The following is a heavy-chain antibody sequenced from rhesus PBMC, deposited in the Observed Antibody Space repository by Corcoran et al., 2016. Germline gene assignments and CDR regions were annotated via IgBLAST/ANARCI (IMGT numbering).Heavy chain of an antibody. Sequence: QVTLQQWGEGLVKPSAPLSLTCAVYGDSISGYYWRCIRQPPGTGLEWSGNIDGNRARTNYNPSLKNRVTISKDTSKNQFSLKVSSVTAADTAVYYCARRDGSYYGGNSLDVWGRGVLVTVSS. J-gene: IGHJ5-2*02. CDR2: IDGNRART. CDR1: GDSISGYY. V-gene: IGHV4-73*01. CDR3: ARRDGSYYGGNSLDV. D-gene: IGHD4-4*01.